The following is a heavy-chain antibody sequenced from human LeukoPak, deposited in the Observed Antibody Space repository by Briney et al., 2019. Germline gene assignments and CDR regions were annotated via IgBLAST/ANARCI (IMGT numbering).Heavy chain of an antibody. D-gene: IGHD3-9*01. J-gene: IGHJ4*02. V-gene: IGHV3-23*01. CDR2: ISDSGSST. CDR3: AKRGILTGYFPTPFDY. CDR1: GFTFSSYA. Sequence: GGSLRLSRAASGFTFSSYAMSWVRQAPGKGLEWVSAISDSGSSTYYADSVKGRFTISRDNSKNTLYLQMNSLRAEDTAVYYCAKRGILTGYFPTPFDYWGQGTLVTVSS.